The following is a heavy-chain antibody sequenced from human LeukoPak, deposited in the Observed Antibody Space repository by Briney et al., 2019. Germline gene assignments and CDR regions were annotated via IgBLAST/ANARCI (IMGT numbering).Heavy chain of an antibody. CDR3: ARFSSSWYYFDY. Sequence: PSGTLFLTCAVSGGSISSSNWWSWGREPPGRGLEWIGEIYHSGSTNYNPSLKSRVTISVDKSKNQFSLKLSSVTAADTAVYYCARFSSSWYYFDYWGQGTLVTVSS. J-gene: IGHJ4*02. V-gene: IGHV4-4*02. CDR2: IYHSGST. CDR1: GGSISSSNW. D-gene: IGHD6-13*01.